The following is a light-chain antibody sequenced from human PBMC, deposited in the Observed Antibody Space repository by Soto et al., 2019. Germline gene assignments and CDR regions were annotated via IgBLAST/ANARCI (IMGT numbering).Light chain of an antibody. V-gene: IGKV3D-15*01. CDR3: QQYNKLPFT. Sequence: EIVMTQSPALLSVSPGETAALSCRASQSVSSNLAWYQQEPGQAPRLLIYGASTRATGIPARFSGSGSGTEFSLTISSLQSADFAVYYCQQYNKLPFTFGGGTKVEIK. CDR1: QSVSSN. CDR2: GAS. J-gene: IGKJ4*01.